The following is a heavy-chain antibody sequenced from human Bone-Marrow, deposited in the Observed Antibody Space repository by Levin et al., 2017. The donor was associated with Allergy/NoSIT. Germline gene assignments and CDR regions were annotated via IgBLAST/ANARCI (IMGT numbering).Heavy chain of an antibody. V-gene: IGHV4-39*01. CDR2: IYYSGST. Sequence: SETLSLTCTVSGGSISSSSYYWGWIRQPPGKGLEWIGSIYYSGSTYYNPSLKSRVTISVDTSKNQFSLKLGSVTAADTAVYYCARPGVGGLSDYFDYWGQGTLVTVSS. CDR1: GGSISSSSYY. CDR3: ARPGVGGLSDYFDY. J-gene: IGHJ4*02. D-gene: IGHD1-26*01.